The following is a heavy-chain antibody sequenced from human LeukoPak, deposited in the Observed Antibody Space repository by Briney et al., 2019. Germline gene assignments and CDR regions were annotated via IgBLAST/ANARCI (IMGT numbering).Heavy chain of an antibody. CDR3: ARGGNTVTTDY. CDR2: IYHSGTT. J-gene: IGHJ4*02. D-gene: IGHD4-11*01. V-gene: IGHV4-31*03. CDR1: GGSISSGGFY. Sequence: SQTLSLTCTVSGGSISSGGFYWSWIRQHPGKGLEWIGYIYHSGTTYYNPSLKSRLTISVDTSKNQFSLDLSSETAADTAVYYCARGGNTVTTDYWGQGTLVTVSS.